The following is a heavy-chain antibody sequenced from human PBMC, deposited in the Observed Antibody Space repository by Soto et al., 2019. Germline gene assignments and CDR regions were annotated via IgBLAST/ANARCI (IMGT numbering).Heavy chain of an antibody. CDR2: IYYSGST. CDR1: GGSISSGGYY. CDR3: ARATTIFGVVTRFDP. V-gene: IGHV4-31*03. J-gene: IGHJ5*02. Sequence: PSETLSLTCTVSGGSISSGGYYWSWIRQHPGKGLEWIGYIYYSGSTYYNPSLKSRVTISVDTSKNQFSLKLSSVTAADTAVYYCARATTIFGVVTRFDPWGQGTLVTVSS. D-gene: IGHD3-3*01.